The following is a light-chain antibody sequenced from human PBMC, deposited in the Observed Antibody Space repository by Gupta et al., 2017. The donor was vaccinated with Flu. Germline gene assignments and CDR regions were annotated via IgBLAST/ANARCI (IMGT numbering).Light chain of an antibody. CDR2: LGS. CDR3: MQGGLT. V-gene: IGKV2-28*01. J-gene: IGKJ4*01. CDR1: QSLLHSNGYNY. Sequence: PASISCRSSQSLLHSNGYNYLDWYLQKPGQSPQLLIYLGSNRASGVPDRFSGSGSGTDFTLKISRVEAGDVGVYYCMQGGLTFGGGTKVEIK.